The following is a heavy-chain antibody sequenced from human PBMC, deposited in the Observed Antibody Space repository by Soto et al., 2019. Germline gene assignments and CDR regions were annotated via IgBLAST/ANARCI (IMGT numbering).Heavy chain of an antibody. D-gene: IGHD6-19*01. Sequence: GGSLRLSCAASGFTFSSYWMHWCRQAPGKGLVWVSRINSDGSSTSYADSVKGRFTISRDNAKNTLYLQMNSLRAEDTAVYYCARARNSGWSFDYWGQGTLVTVSS. CDR1: GFTFSSYW. J-gene: IGHJ4*02. CDR2: INSDGSST. CDR3: ARARNSGWSFDY. V-gene: IGHV3-74*01.